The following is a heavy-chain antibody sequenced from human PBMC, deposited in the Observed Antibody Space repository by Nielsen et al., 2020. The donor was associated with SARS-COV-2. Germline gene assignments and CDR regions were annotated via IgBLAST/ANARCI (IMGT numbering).Heavy chain of an antibody. J-gene: IGHJ3*02. D-gene: IGHD5-18*01. V-gene: IGHV4-39*07. CDR2: IYYSGST. Sequence: WVRQAPGKGLEWIGSIYYSGSTYYNPSLKSRVTISVDTSKNQFSLKLSSVTAADTAVYYCARDVDTAMVIAFDIWGQGTMVTVSS. CDR3: ARDVDTAMVIAFDI.